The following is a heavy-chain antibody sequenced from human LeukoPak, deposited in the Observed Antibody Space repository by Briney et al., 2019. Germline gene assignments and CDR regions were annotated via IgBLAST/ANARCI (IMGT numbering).Heavy chain of an antibody. D-gene: IGHD6-6*01. CDR2: INHSGST. Sequence: SETLSLTCAVYGGSFSGYYWSWIRQPPGKGLEWIGEINHSGSTNYNPSLKSRVTISVDTSKNQFSLKLSSVTAADTAVYYCARCGQLGGFVDYWGQGTLVTVSS. CDR1: GGSFSGYY. CDR3: ARCGQLGGFVDY. V-gene: IGHV4-34*09. J-gene: IGHJ4*02.